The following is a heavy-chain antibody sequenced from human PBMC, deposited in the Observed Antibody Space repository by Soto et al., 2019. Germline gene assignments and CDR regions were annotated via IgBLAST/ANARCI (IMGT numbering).Heavy chain of an antibody. CDR3: ANIVGDYGWFDP. Sequence: PSETLSLTCTVSGGSISSSSYYWGWIRQPPGKGLEWIGSIYYSGSTYYNPSLKSRVTISVDTSKNQFSLKLSSVTAADTAVYYCANIVGDYGWFDPWGQGTLVTVSS. CDR2: IYYSGST. J-gene: IGHJ5*02. V-gene: IGHV4-39*01. D-gene: IGHD1-26*01. CDR1: GGSISSSSYY.